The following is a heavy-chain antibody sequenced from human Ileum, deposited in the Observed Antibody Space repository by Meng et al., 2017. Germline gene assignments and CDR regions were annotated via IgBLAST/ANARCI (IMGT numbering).Heavy chain of an antibody. J-gene: IGHJ4*02. CDR1: GFTFSYTW. V-gene: IGHV3-15*01. CDR2: IKNNDEGGTT. Sequence: GGSLRLSCAASGFTFSYTWMTWVRRTPEKGLEWVGHIKNNDEGGTTDYAAPVKGRFTISRNDTKKTLYLQMNSLKSENTAVYYCTTVRLRFLGAIHWGQGTLVTVSS. CDR3: TTVRLRFLGAIH. D-gene: IGHD2-21*02.